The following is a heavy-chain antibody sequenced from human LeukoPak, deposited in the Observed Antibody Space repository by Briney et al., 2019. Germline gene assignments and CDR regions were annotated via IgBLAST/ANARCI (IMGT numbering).Heavy chain of an antibody. CDR1: GFTFNSYA. CDR2: ISGSGGRT. D-gene: IGHD6-13*01. V-gene: IGHV3-23*01. J-gene: IGHJ4*02. CDR3: ARDPIAAAGGTYYCDY. Sequence: GGSLRLSCAASGFTFNSYAMSWVRQAPGKGLEWVSAISGSGGRTYYTDSVKGRFTISRDNSKNTLYLQMNSLRAEDTAVYYCARDPIAAAGGTYYCDYWGQGTLVTVSS.